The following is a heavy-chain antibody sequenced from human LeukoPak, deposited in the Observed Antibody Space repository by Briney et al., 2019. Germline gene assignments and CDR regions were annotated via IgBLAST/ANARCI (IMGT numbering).Heavy chain of an antibody. Sequence: KPSETLSLTCAVYGGSFSGYYWSWIRQPPGKGLEWIGEINHSGSTNYNPSLKSRVTISVDTSKNQFSLKLSSVTAADTAVYYCARRPPKRLVHPRGFDYWGQGTLVTVSS. CDR3: ARRPPKRLVHPRGFDY. CDR2: INHSGST. D-gene: IGHD6-13*01. V-gene: IGHV4-34*01. J-gene: IGHJ4*02. CDR1: GGSFSGYY.